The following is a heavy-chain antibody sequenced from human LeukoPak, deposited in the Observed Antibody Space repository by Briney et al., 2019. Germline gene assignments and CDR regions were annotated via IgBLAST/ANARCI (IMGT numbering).Heavy chain of an antibody. CDR3: AKDQDYGDDMLDY. Sequence: PGRSLRLSCAASGFTFSSYGMHWVRQAPGKGLGWVAVIWYDGSNKYYADSVKGRFTISRDNSKNTLYLQMNSLRAEDTAVYYCAKDQDYGDDMLDYWGQGTLVTVSS. J-gene: IGHJ4*02. V-gene: IGHV3-33*06. CDR2: IWYDGSNK. CDR1: GFTFSSYG. D-gene: IGHD4-17*01.